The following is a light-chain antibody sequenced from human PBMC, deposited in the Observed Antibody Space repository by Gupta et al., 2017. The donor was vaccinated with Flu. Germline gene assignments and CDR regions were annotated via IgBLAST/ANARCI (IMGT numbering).Light chain of an antibody. CDR3: CSYSYSSTYV. Sequence: QSALTQPASVSGSPGQSITISCTGTTSDIGYTNYVSWYQHHPGKAPKLMIYEVNNRPSGVSHRFSGSKAGNTASLTISGLQTEDEADYYCCSYSYSSTYVFGTGTYVTVL. CDR1: TSDIGYTNY. J-gene: IGLJ1*01. V-gene: IGLV2-14*01. CDR2: EVN.